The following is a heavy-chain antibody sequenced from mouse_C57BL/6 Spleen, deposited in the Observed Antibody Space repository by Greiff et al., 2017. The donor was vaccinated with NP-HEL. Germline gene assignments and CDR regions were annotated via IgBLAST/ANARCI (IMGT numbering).Heavy chain of an antibody. D-gene: IGHD1-1*01. J-gene: IGHJ3*01. CDR2: IDPNSGGT. CDR3: ARASYYGSSYVWFAY. Sequence: VQLQQPGAELVKPGASVKLSCKASGYTFTSYWMHWVKQRPGRGLEWIGWIDPNSGGTKYNEKFKGKATLTVDKSSSTAYMQLRSLTSEDSAVYYCARASYYGSSYVWFAYWGQGTLVTVSA. CDR1: GYTFTSYW. V-gene: IGHV1-72*01.